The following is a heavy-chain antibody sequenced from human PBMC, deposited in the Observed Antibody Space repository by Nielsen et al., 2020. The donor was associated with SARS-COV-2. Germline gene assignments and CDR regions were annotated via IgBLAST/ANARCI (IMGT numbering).Heavy chain of an antibody. J-gene: IGHJ2*01. V-gene: IGHV3-23*01. CDR2: ISGSGGYT. Sequence: GESLKISCAASGFTFSNYAMSWVRQAPGKGLEWVSAISGSGGYTYYADSVKGRFTISRDNSKNTLYLQMNSLRAEDTAVYYCARGQQLAFWYFDLWGRGTLVTVSS. D-gene: IGHD6-13*01. CDR1: GFTFSNYA. CDR3: ARGQQLAFWYFDL.